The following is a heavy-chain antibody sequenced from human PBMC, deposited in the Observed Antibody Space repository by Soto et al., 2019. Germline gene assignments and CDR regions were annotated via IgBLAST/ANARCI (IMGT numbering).Heavy chain of an antibody. CDR2: ISHTGST. CDR1: GGSVSSGSHY. Sequence: PSETLSLTCAVSGGSVSSGSHYWSWIRQSPGEGLEWISYISHTGSTNYTPSLKSCVTISVDMSKNPFCLRLYSVTAADTAVYSRARDRCEDLNSLDAFDICGRLPMVAV. D-gene: IGHD1-1*01. J-gene: IGHJ3*02. CDR3: ARDRCEDLNSLDAFDI. V-gene: IGHV4-61*01.